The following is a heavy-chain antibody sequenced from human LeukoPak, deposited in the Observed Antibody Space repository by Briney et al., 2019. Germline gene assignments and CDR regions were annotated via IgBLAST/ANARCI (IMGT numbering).Heavy chain of an antibody. Sequence: GVTLRLSCAASGFTFSSYSMNWVRQAPGKGLEWVSSISSSSSYIYYADSVKGRFTISRDNAKNSLYLQMNSLRAEDTAVYYCARGIAAAGHYYYMDVWGKGTTVTVSS. D-gene: IGHD6-13*01. V-gene: IGHV3-21*01. CDR3: ARGIAAAGHYYYMDV. CDR2: ISSSSSYI. J-gene: IGHJ6*03. CDR1: GFTFSSYS.